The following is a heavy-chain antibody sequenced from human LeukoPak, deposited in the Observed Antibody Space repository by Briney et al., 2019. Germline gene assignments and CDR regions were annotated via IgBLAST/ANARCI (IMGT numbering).Heavy chain of an antibody. CDR3: ARDVRYYYDSSGYYYYGMDV. V-gene: IGHV3-66*01. Sequence: GGSLRLSCAASGFTVSNNHMNWVRQIPGRGLEWVSVIYSSGTTYYADSVKGRFTISRDNAKNSLYLQMNSLRAEDTAVYYCARDVRYYYDSSGYYYYGMDVWGQGTTVTVSS. CDR2: IYSSGTT. J-gene: IGHJ6*02. D-gene: IGHD3-22*01. CDR1: GFTVSNNH.